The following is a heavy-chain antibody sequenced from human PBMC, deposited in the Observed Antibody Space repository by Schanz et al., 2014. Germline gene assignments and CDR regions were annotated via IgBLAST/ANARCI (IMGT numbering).Heavy chain of an antibody. CDR3: ATSGLVSHSFDAFDI. D-gene: IGHD3-9*01. CDR2: ISSSSSSK. J-gene: IGHJ3*02. V-gene: IGHV3-48*02. Sequence: EVQLVESGGGLVQPGGSLRFSCAASGFTFSSYAMSWVRQAPGKGLEWVSFISSSSSSKHYGDSVKGRFTISRDNAENLLYLQMSSLRDEDTAVYYCATSGLVSHSFDAFDIWGQGTMVTVSS. CDR1: GFTFSSYA.